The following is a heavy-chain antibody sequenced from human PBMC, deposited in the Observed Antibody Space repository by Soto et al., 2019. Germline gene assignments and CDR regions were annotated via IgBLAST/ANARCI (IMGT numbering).Heavy chain of an antibody. D-gene: IGHD2-15*01. V-gene: IGHV3-15*01. J-gene: IGHJ5*02. CDR2: IKSKSDGGTT. CDR1: GFTFSDAW. CDR3: TTDLWRIAVVVGSTGYFNT. Sequence: LRLSCAASGFTFSDAWMSWVRQAPGKGLDWVGRIKSKSDGGTTEYAAPVRGRFTISRDDSKSTLYLQMNSLKTEDTAVYYCTTDLWRIAVVVGSTGYFNTWGQGTPVTVSS.